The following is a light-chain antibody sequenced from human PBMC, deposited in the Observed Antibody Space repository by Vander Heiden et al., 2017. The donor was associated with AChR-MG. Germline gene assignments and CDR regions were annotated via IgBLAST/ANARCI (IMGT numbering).Light chain of an antibody. V-gene: IGKV1-39*01. CDR3: QQSYSTPPERT. J-gene: IGKJ2*01. Sequence: DIQMTPSPSSLSASVGDRVPITCRASQSISSYLNWYQQKPGKAPKLLIYAASSLQSGVPSRFSGSGSGTDFTLTISSLQPEDFATYYCQQSYSTPPERTFGQGTKLEIK. CDR1: QSISSY. CDR2: AAS.